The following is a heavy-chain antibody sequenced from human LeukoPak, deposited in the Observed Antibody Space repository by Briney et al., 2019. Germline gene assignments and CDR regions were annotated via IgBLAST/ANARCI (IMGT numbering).Heavy chain of an antibody. V-gene: IGHV3-23*01. D-gene: IGHD1-7*01. J-gene: IGHJ4*02. CDR2: ISGSGGGT. CDR3: AKDGKTRNWNYFQAKPVY. CDR1: GFTVSTCA. Sequence: GGSLRLSCAAAGFTVSTCAKSWVRQAPGKGLEWVSGISGSGGGTYYADSVKGRFSISRDISKNTLYLQMNSLRAEDTAIYYCAKDGKTRNWNYFQAKPVYWGQGTLVTVSS.